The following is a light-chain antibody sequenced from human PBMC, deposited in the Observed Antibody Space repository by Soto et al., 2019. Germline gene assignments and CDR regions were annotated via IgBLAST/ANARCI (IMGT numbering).Light chain of an antibody. J-gene: IGKJ5*01. Sequence: EIVMTQSPATLSVSPGETATLSCRASQSVSSALAWYQQKPGQGPRLLIYGASTRATGIPARFSGSGSGTEFTLTISSLQSEDFAVYYCQQYINWPPRITFGQGTRLEIK. CDR1: QSVSSA. CDR2: GAS. V-gene: IGKV3-15*01. CDR3: QQYINWPPRIT.